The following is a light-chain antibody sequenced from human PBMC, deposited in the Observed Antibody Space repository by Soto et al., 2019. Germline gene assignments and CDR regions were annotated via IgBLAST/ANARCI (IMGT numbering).Light chain of an antibody. J-gene: IGKJ3*01. Sequence: DIPMTQSPSSLSASVGDRVTITCRASQSISSYLNWYQQKPGKAPKLLIYAASSLQSGVPSRFSGSGSGTDFTLTISSLQPEEFATYYCQQSYSTLLTFGPGTKVDIK. CDR2: AAS. CDR1: QSISSY. V-gene: IGKV1-39*01. CDR3: QQSYSTLLT.